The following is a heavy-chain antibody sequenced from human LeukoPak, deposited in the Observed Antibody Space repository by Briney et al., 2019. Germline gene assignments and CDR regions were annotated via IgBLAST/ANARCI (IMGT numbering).Heavy chain of an antibody. CDR1: GFIFSSYW. V-gene: IGHV3-74*01. J-gene: IGHJ4*02. CDR3: ARVGYNYGYDY. Sequence: GGSLRLTCAASGFIFSSYWMHWVRQAPGKGLVWVSRINPDGSSTTYADSVKGRFTISRDNAKNTLSLQMNSLRAEDTAVYYCARVGYNYGYDYWGQGTLVTVSS. CDR2: INPDGSST. D-gene: IGHD5-18*01.